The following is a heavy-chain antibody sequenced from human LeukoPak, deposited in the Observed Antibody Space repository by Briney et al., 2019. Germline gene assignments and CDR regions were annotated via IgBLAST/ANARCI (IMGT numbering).Heavy chain of an antibody. CDR1: GYTFTSYG. D-gene: IGHD3-10*01. J-gene: IGHJ4*02. Sequence: ASVKVSCKASGYTFTSYGISWVRQAPGHGLEWLGWISAYNGNTNYAQKFQVRVTMTTDTSTSTAYMELRSLRSDDTAVYYCARKLGGSGSSYTDYWGQGTLVTVSS. CDR2: ISAYNGNT. V-gene: IGHV1-18*01. CDR3: ARKLGGSGSSYTDY.